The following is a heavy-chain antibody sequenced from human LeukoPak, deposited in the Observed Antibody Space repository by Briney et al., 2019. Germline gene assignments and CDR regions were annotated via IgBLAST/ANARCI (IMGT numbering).Heavy chain of an antibody. CDR2: INSDGRSA. CDR3: ARTIPYYYDSSGWFDP. CDR1: GFSFRSYW. Sequence: GGSLRLSCAASGFSFRSYWMHWVRQAPGKGLVWVSRINSDGRSASYADSVKGRFTISRDNAKNTLYLQMNSLRAEDTAVYYCARTIPYYYDSSGWFDPWGQGTLVTVSS. V-gene: IGHV3-74*01. D-gene: IGHD3-22*01. J-gene: IGHJ5*02.